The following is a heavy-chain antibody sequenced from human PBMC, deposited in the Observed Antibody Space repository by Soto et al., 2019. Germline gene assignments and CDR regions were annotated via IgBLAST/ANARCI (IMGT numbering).Heavy chain of an antibody. CDR1: GYTFISYG. V-gene: IGHV1-18*01. CDR3: ARDRGQWELLNYYGMDV. J-gene: IGHJ6*02. Sequence: ASVKVSGKASGYTFISYGISWVRQAPGQGLEWMGWISAYNGNTNYAQKLQGRVTMTTDTSTSTAYMELRSLRSDDTAVYYCARDRGQWELLNYYGMDVWGQGTTVTVSS. D-gene: IGHD1-26*01. CDR2: ISAYNGNT.